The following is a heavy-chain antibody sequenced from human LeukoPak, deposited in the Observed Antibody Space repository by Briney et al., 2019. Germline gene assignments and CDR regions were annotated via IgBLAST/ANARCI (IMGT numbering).Heavy chain of an antibody. D-gene: IGHD1-26*01. Sequence: PGGSLRLSCAASGFTVSSNFMSWVRQAAGKGLEWVSVIYSGGTTYYADSVKGRFSISRDNSKNTLYLQMNSLRAEDTALYYCAKKVVVGATSPYSDFQDWGQGTLVTVSS. CDR3: AKKVVVGATSPYSDFQD. V-gene: IGHV3-53*01. CDR2: IYSGGTT. J-gene: IGHJ1*01. CDR1: GFTVSSNF.